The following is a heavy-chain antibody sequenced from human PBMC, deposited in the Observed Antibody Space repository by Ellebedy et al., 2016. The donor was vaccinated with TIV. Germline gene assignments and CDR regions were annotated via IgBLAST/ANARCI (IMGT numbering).Heavy chain of an antibody. CDR1: GGSINSYS. CDR2: IYKSGST. V-gene: IGHV4-59*01. J-gene: IGHJ6*03. D-gene: IGHD4-11*01. CDR3: ARDYSNWGFRGPFYYYMDV. Sequence: SETLSLXXSVSGGSINSYSWSWIRQPPGKGLEWIGYIYKSGSTNYNPSLRSRVTISSDTSKNQFSLELSSVTAADTAVYYCARDYSNWGFRGPFYYYMDVWGKGTPVTVSS.